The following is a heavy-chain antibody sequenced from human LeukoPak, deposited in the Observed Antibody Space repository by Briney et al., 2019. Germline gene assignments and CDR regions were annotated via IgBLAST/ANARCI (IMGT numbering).Heavy chain of an antibody. V-gene: IGHV4-59*01. CDR2: IYYSGST. CDR1: GGSISSYY. D-gene: IGHD3-22*01. Sequence: SETLSLTCTVSGGSISSYYWSWIRQPPGKGLEWIGYIYYSGSTNYNPSLKSRVTISVDTSKNQFSLKLSSVTAADTAVYYCARLRYYDSTVLTRKRSYYFDYWGQGTLVTVSS. J-gene: IGHJ4*02. CDR3: ARLRYYDSTVLTRKRSYYFDY.